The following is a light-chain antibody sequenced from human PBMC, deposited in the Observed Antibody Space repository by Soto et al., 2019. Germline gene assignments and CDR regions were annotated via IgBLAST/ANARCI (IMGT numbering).Light chain of an antibody. Sequence: EIVLTQAPCTLSLSPLERATLSFMASQSVSNNYLAWYQQKPGQAPRLLIYGASNRATGIPDRFSGSGSGTDFTLTISRLEPEDFAVYYCQQYGSSGTFGQGTKVDIK. CDR2: GAS. CDR3: QQYGSSGT. J-gene: IGKJ1*01. CDR1: QSVSNNY. V-gene: IGKV3-20*01.